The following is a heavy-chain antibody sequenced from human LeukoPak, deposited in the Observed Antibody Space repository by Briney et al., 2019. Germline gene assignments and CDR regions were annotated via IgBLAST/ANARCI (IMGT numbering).Heavy chain of an antibody. V-gene: IGHV1-69*13. CDR2: IIPIFGTA. CDR3: ARHYYYDSSGYYNYYYYGMDV. CDR1: GGTFSSYA. J-gene: IGHJ6*02. D-gene: IGHD3-22*01. Sequence: WASVKVSCKASGGTFSSYAISWVRQAPGQGLEWMGGIIPIFGTANYAQKFQGGVTITADESTSTAYMELSSLRSEDTAVYYCARHYYYDSSGYYNYYYYGMDVWGQGTTVTVSS.